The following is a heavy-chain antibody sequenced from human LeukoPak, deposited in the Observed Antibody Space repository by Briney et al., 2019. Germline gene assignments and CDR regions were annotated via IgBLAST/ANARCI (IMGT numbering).Heavy chain of an antibody. D-gene: IGHD1-26*01. CDR2: IYSSGST. V-gene: IGHV4-59*08. J-gene: IGHJ4*02. CDR3: ARRGHSGSYHHFDS. CDR1: GGSISSFY. Sequence: SETLSLTCTVSGGSISSFYWSWIRQPPGKGLEWIGYIYSSGSTKYNPSLKSRVTISVDTSKNQFSLKLSSMTAADTAVYYCARRGHSGSYHHFDSWGQGTLVTVSS.